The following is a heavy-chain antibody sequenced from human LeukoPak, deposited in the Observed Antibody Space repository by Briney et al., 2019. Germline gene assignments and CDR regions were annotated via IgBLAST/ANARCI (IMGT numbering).Heavy chain of an antibody. CDR1: GGSISSYY. D-gene: IGHD6-13*01. V-gene: IGHV4-59*01. J-gene: IGHJ6*03. CDR2: IYYSGST. Sequence: SETLSLTCTVSGGSISSYYWSWIRQPPGKGLEWIGYIYYSGSTNYNPSLKSRVTISVDTSKNQFSLKLSSVTAADTAVYYCARGLRGQQLVYYYYMDVWGKGTTVTVSS. CDR3: ARGLRGQQLVYYYYMDV.